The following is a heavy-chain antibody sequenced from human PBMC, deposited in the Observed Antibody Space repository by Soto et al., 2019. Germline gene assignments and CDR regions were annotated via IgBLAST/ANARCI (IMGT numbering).Heavy chain of an antibody. CDR1: GFTFSSYA. CDR2: ISGSGGST. Sequence: GGSLRLSCAASGFTFSSYAMSWVRQAPGKGLEWVSAISGSGGSTYYADSVKGRFTISRDNSKNTLYLQMNSLRAEDTAVYYCAKALLTIVGATTTLDYWGQGTLVTVSS. V-gene: IGHV3-23*01. D-gene: IGHD1-26*01. CDR3: AKALLTIVGATTTLDY. J-gene: IGHJ4*02.